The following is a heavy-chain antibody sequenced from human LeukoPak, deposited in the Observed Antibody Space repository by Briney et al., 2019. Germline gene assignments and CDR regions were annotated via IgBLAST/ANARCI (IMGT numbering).Heavy chain of an antibody. J-gene: IGHJ4*02. Sequence: ASVKVSCKASGYTFTGYYIHWVRQAPGQGLECMGRINPNSGGTNYAQKFQGRVTMTRDTSISTAYMELSRLRSDDTAIYYCARDRGSGYDFDYWGPRTLVTVSS. CDR3: ARDRGSGYDFDY. V-gene: IGHV1-2*06. CDR1: GYTFTGYY. CDR2: INPNSGGT. D-gene: IGHD5-12*01.